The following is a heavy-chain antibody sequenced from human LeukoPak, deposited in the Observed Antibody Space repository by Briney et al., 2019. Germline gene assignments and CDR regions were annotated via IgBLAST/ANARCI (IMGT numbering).Heavy chain of an antibody. CDR1: GFTFSSYW. D-gene: IGHD3-10*01. V-gene: IGHV3-74*01. J-gene: IGHJ4*02. CDR2: INPGGSSI. Sequence: QPGRSLRLSCAASGFTFSSYWMHWVRQVPGKGLVWVARINPGGSSITYADSVKGRFTISRDNSKNTLYLQMNSLRAEDTAVYYCAKANIPPYYYGSGSSPTNDYWGQGTLVTVSS. CDR3: AKANIPPYYYGSGSSPTNDY.